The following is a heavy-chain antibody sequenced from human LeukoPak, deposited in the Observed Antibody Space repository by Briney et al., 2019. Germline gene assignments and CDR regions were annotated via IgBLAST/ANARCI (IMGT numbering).Heavy chain of an antibody. CDR2: ISSASDYI. V-gene: IGHV3-21*01. Sequence: GGSLRLSCVASGVTFSGYSMIWVRQAPGKGLEWLSSISSASDYIYNADSMKGRFTVSRDNAKNSLYLQMNSLRVEDTAVYYCARDVYYGSGSYSNDAFDIWGQGTMVTVSS. D-gene: IGHD3-10*01. J-gene: IGHJ3*02. CDR3: ARDVYYGSGSYSNDAFDI. CDR1: GVTFSGYS.